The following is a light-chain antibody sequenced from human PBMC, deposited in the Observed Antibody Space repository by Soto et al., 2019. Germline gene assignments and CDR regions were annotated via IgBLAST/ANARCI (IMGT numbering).Light chain of an antibody. J-gene: IGKJ1*01. V-gene: IGKV3-11*01. CDR2: DAS. Sequence: EIVLTQSPYTLSLSPGETATLSRRASQIITSSDVAWYPQKPGQAPRLLIYDASNRATGIPARFSGSGSGTDFTLTISSLEPEDFAVYYCQQRSNWPPWTFGQGTKVDIK. CDR3: QQRSNWPPWT. CDR1: QIITSSD.